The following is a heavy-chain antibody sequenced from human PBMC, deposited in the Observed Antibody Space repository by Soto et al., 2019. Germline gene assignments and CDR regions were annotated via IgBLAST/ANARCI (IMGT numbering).Heavy chain of an antibody. Sequence: QVTLKESGPVLVKPTETLTLRCTVSGLSITDSEMGVSWIRQPPGPPLEWLAHIASSGEKSYGTFLKSRLAISTDTTKTQIVLTITNTDPADTATYYCARRHLAVAVSPGFDPWAQGIPVTVSS. CDR3: ARRHLAVAVSPGFDP. CDR2: IASSGEK. CDR1: GLSITDSEMG. J-gene: IGHJ5*02. V-gene: IGHV2-26*01. D-gene: IGHD6-19*01.